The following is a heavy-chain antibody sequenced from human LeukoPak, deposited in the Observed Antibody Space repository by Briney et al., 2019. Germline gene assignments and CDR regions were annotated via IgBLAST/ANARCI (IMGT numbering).Heavy chain of an antibody. Sequence: SETLSLTCTVSGGSISSYYWSWIRQPAGKGLEWIGRIYTSGSTNYNPSLKSRVTMSVDTSKNQFSLKLSSVTAADTAVYYCARLSPYIFYYYYYMDVWGKGTTVTISS. CDR2: IYTSGST. V-gene: IGHV4-4*07. J-gene: IGHJ6*03. D-gene: IGHD3-9*01. CDR1: GGSISSYY. CDR3: ARLSPYIFYYYYYMDV.